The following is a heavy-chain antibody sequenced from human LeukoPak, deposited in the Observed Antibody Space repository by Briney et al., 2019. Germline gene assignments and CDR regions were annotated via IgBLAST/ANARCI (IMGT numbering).Heavy chain of an antibody. J-gene: IGHJ4*02. D-gene: IGHD3-22*01. Sequence: PSETLSLTCTVSGGSISSNNYFWGWIRQPPGKGLEWIGSIYDSGSTYYNPSLKSRVTISVDTSKNQFSLKLSSVTAADTAVYYCAREGSHDSSGYYSYYFDYWGQGTLVTVSS. CDR1: GGSISSNNYF. CDR2: IYDSGST. V-gene: IGHV4-39*07. CDR3: AREGSHDSSGYYSYYFDY.